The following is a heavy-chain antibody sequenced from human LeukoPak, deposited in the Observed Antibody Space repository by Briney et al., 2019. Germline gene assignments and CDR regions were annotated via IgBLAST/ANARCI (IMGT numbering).Heavy chain of an antibody. V-gene: IGHV3-66*04. CDR2: IYTGGTT. Sequence: GGSRRLVYAAAGFTFVNKKMGGVRQAPGKGPEWDSVIYTGGTTYYPDSVKGRFTISRDNSKNTLFLQMDSLRAEDTAVYYCARLAVAYFDSWGQGTLVSVSS. CDR3: ARLAVAYFDS. CDR1: GFTFVNKK. D-gene: IGHD6-19*01. J-gene: IGHJ4*02.